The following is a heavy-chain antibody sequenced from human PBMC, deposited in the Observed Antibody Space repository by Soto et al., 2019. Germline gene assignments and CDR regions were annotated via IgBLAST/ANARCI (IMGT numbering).Heavy chain of an antibody. J-gene: IGHJ4*02. CDR3: ATGFLVLCTDGNCPLDY. V-gene: IGHV3-33*01. CDR1: GFTFSRQA. Sequence: QVQLVESGGGVVQPERSLRLSCAASGFTFSRQAMHWVRQAPGRGLEWVAVIWYHGIDKYYADSVKGRFTISRDNSKNTVYLQMYSLRGEDTAGYYCATGFLVLCTDGNCPLDYWGQGTLVTVSS. CDR2: IWYHGIDK. D-gene: IGHD2-15*01.